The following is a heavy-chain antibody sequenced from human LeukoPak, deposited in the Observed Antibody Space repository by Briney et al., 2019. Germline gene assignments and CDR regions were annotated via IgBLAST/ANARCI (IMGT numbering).Heavy chain of an antibody. J-gene: IGHJ3*02. CDR3: ARGAGSPVAFDI. D-gene: IGHD1-26*01. Sequence: GGSLRLSCAASGFTFSSYAMSWVRQAPGKGLEWVSAISGSGGSTYYADSVKGRFTISRDNAKNTLYLQMNSLRAEDTAVYYCARGAGSPVAFDIWGQGTMVTVSS. V-gene: IGHV3-23*01. CDR1: GFTFSSYA. CDR2: ISGSGGST.